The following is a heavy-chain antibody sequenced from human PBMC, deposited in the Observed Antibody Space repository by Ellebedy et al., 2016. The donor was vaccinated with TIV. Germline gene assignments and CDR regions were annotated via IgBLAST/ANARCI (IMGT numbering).Heavy chain of an antibody. Sequence: AASVKVSCKASGYTFTIYGISWVRQAPGQGLEWMGWISTYNGNTNYAQKFQGRVTMTTDTTTSTAYMELRSLRSDDTAVYYFARSTDGYNFYYYYYGMDVWGQGTTVTVSS. CDR1: GYTFTIYG. CDR2: ISTYNGNT. V-gene: IGHV1-18*01. CDR3: ARSTDGYNFYYYYYGMDV. J-gene: IGHJ6*02. D-gene: IGHD5-24*01.